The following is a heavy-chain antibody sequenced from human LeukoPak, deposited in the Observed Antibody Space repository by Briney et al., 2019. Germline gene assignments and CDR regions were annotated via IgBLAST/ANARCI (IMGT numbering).Heavy chain of an antibody. J-gene: IGHJ5*02. CDR2: IFYSGKT. Sequence: SETLSLTCTVSNGSMTSDSYYWAWVRQPPGKGLAWIGTIFYSGKTYYSASLKSRVTVSLDTSKKNFSLRLSSVTAADTAVYYCARLWIVATWFDAWGQGALVTVSS. CDR1: NGSMTSDSYY. CDR3: ARLWIVATWFDA. D-gene: IGHD2-2*03. V-gene: IGHV4-39*02.